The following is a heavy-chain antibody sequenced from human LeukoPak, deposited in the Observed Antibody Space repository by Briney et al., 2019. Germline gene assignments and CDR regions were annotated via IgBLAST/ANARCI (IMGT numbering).Heavy chain of an antibody. Sequence: GGSLRLSCAASGFTFSSYAMSWVRQAPGKGLEWVSAISGCGGSTYYADSVKGRFTISRDNSKNTLYLQMNSLRAEDTAVYYCAKGGPMVRGVIIDEFFDYWGQGTLVTVSS. V-gene: IGHV3-23*01. CDR1: GFTFSSYA. CDR2: ISGCGGST. CDR3: AKGGPMVRGVIIDEFFDY. J-gene: IGHJ4*02. D-gene: IGHD3-10*01.